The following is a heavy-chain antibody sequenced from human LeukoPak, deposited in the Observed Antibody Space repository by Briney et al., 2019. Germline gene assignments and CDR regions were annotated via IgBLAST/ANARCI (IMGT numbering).Heavy chain of an antibody. D-gene: IGHD2/OR15-2a*01. CDR2: IYYSGST. Sequence: PSETLSLTCTVSGGSISSYYWSWIRQPPGKGLEWIGYIYYSGSTNYNPSLKSRVTISVDTSKNQFSLKLGSVTAADTAVYYCARDNRIYYGMDVWGQGTTVTVSS. V-gene: IGHV4-59*01. CDR1: GGSISSYY. J-gene: IGHJ6*02. CDR3: ARDNRIYYGMDV.